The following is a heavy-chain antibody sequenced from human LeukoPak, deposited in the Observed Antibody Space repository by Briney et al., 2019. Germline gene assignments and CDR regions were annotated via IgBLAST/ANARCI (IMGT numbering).Heavy chain of an antibody. CDR3: ARVWAYSGYDLIDY. V-gene: IGHV4-34*01. CDR2: INHSGST. Sequence: SETLSLTCAVYGGSFSGYYWSWIRQPPGKGLEWIGEINHSGSTNYNPSLKSRVTISVDTSKNQFSLKLSSVTAADTAVYYCARVWAYSGYDLIDYWGQGTLVTVSS. CDR1: GGSFSGYY. D-gene: IGHD5-12*01. J-gene: IGHJ4*02.